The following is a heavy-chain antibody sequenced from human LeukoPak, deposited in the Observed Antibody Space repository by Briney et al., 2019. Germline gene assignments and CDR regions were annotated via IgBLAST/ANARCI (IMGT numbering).Heavy chain of an antibody. J-gene: IGHJ6*02. CDR1: GGSISSYY. D-gene: IGHD2-2*01. V-gene: IGHV4-59*08. CDR2: IYYSGST. Sequence: SETLSLTCAVSGGSISSYYWSWIRQPPGKGLEWIGYIYYSGSTNYNPSLKSRVTISVDTSKNQFSLKLSSVTVADTAVYYCARTYCSSTSCFYGMDVWGQGTTVTVSS. CDR3: ARTYCSSTSCFYGMDV.